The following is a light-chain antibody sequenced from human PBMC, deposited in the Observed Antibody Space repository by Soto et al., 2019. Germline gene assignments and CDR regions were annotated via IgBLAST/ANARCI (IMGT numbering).Light chain of an antibody. CDR2: DAS. V-gene: IGKV3-11*01. J-gene: IGKJ4*01. CDR1: QSVSSS. CDR3: YQRGSWPLT. Sequence: IVLTQSPATLSLSPGERATLSCRASQSVSSSLAWYQQKPGQAPRLLIYDASNTATGIPARFSGSGSGTDFTLTISSLEPEDFAVYYCYQRGSWPLTFGGGTKVEIK.